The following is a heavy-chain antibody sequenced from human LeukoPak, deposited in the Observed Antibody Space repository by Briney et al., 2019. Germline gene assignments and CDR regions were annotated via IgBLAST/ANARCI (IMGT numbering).Heavy chain of an antibody. J-gene: IGHJ3*02. Sequence: SVKVSCKASGGTFSSYAIRWVRQAPGQGLEWMGGIIPIFGTANYAQKFQGRVTITTDESTSTAYMELSSLRSEDTAVYYCASESSYYDSSGYVKDAFDIWGQGTMVTVSS. D-gene: IGHD3-22*01. CDR1: GGTFSSYA. CDR2: IIPIFGTA. CDR3: ASESSYYDSSGYVKDAFDI. V-gene: IGHV1-69*05.